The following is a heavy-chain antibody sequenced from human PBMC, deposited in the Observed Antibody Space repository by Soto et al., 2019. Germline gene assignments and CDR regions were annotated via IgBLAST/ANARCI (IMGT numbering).Heavy chain of an antibody. D-gene: IGHD1-26*01. CDR2: IHHTGYT. V-gene: IGHV4-28*01. CDR1: GSSTSNDNW. Sequence: RSLTCGVSGSSTSNDNWWVWIRQPPGKGLEWIGYIHHTGYTYSNPALKSRLTMSVDTSKNQFSLRLSSVTAVDTAVYYCATKDNGKYFFDSWGQGALVTVSS. J-gene: IGHJ4*02. CDR3: ATKDNGKYFFDS.